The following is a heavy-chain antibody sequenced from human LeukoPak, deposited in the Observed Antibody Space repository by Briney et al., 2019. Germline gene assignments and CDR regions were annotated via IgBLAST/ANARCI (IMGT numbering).Heavy chain of an antibody. V-gene: IGHV3-30*02. CDR2: IRYDGSNK. D-gene: IGHD1-26*01. CDR1: GFTFSSYG. CDR3: AKDVGPAYYFDY. J-gene: IGHJ4*02. Sequence: GGSLRLSCAASGFTFSSYGMHWVRQAPGKGLEWVAFIRYDGSNKYYADSVKGRFTISRDNSKNTLYLQMNSLRAEDTAVYYCAKDVGPAYYFDYWGQGTLVTLSS.